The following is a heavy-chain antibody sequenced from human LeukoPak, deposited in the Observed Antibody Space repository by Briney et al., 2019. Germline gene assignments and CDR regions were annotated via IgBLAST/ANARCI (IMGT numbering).Heavy chain of an antibody. J-gene: IGHJ4*02. CDR3: ARIEDYGGNSVNY. CDR2: IYYSGST. V-gene: IGHV4-59*01. Sequence: SETLSLTCTVSGGSISSYYWSWIRQPPGKGLEWIGYIYYSGSTNYNPSLKSRVAISVDTSKNQFSLKLSSVTAADTAVYYCARIEDYGGNSVNYWGQGTLVTVSS. CDR1: GGSISSYY. D-gene: IGHD4-23*01.